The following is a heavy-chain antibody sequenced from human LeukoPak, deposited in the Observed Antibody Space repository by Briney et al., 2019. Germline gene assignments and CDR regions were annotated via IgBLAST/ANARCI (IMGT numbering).Heavy chain of an antibody. CDR2: IYSSGST. V-gene: IGHV4-38-2*02. CDR3: ARDESQLLWFGELSAPYYMDV. CDR1: GYSISSGYF. D-gene: IGHD3-10*01. Sequence: PSETLSLTCTVSGYSISSGYFWGWSRPPPRKGLGWIGSIYSSGSTYYNPSVKSRVTISVDTSKNQFSLKLSSVTAADTAVYYCARDESQLLWFGELSAPYYMDVWGKGTTVTVSS. J-gene: IGHJ6*03.